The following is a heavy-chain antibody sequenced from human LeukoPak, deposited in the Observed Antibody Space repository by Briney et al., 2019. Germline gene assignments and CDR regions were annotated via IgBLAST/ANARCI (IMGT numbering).Heavy chain of an antibody. CDR1: GFTFSSYS. D-gene: IGHD5-18*01. CDR2: ISSSSSYI. V-gene: IGHV3-21*01. Sequence: GGSLILSCAASGFTFSSYSMNWVRQAPGKGLEWVSSISSSSSYIYYADSVKGRFTISRDNAKNSLYLQMNSLRAEDTAVYYCARADTGPDAFDIWGQGTMVTVSS. J-gene: IGHJ3*02. CDR3: ARADTGPDAFDI.